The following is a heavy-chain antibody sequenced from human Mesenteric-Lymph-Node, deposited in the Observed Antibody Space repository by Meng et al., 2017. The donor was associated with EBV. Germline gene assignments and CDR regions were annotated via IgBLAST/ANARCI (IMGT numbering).Heavy chain of an antibody. D-gene: IGHD2-15*01. V-gene: IGHV2-5*02. J-gene: IGHJ1*01. CDR1: GFSLSTSGVG. Sequence: QITLKESGLALVKPTQTLRLTCTFSGFSLSTSGVGVGWIRQPPGKALEWLALIYGDDDKVYSPSLKSRLTITKDTSKSQVVLTMTNMDPVDTATYYCTHRGGDIFQNWGQGTLVTVSS. CDR3: THRGGDIFQN. CDR2: IYGDDDK.